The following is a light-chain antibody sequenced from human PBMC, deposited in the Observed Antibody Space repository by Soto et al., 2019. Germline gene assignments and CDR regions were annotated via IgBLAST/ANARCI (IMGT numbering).Light chain of an antibody. CDR1: QSVSIL. J-gene: IGKJ3*01. V-gene: IGKV3-20*01. CDR2: GAS. Sequence: EIVMTQSPASVSVSRVEVATLSFRASQSVSILLAWYQQKPGQAPRLLIYGASSRATGIPDRFSGSGSGTDFTLTISRLEPEDFAVYYCQQYGSSVTFGPGTKVDIK. CDR3: QQYGSSVT.